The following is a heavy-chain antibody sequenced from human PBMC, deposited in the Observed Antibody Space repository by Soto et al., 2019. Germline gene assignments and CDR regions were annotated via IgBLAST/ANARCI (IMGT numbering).Heavy chain of an antibody. V-gene: IGHV3-30-3*01. CDR2: ISYDGSNK. Sequence: QVQLVESGGGVVQPGRSLRLSCAASGFTFSSYAMHWVRQAPGKGLEWVAVISYDGSNKYYADSVKGRFTISRDNSKNTLYLQVNSLRAEDTAVYYCARDASRQWLADPFDYWGQGTLVTVSS. CDR3: ARDASRQWLADPFDY. J-gene: IGHJ4*02. D-gene: IGHD6-19*01. CDR1: GFTFSSYA.